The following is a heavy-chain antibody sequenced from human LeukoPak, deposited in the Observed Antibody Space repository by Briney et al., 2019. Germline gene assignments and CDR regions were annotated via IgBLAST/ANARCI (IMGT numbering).Heavy chain of an antibody. CDR3: AKNPDGDILTGYYISSLYYFDY. J-gene: IGHJ4*02. CDR1: GFTFSDYY. D-gene: IGHD3-9*01. Sequence: PGGSLRLSCAASGFTFSDYYMSWIRQAPGKGLEWVAFIRYDGSNKYYADSVKGRFTISRDNSKNTLYLQMNSLRAEDTAVYYCAKNPDGDILTGYYISSLYYFDYWGQGTLVTVSS. V-gene: IGHV3-30*02. CDR2: IRYDGSNK.